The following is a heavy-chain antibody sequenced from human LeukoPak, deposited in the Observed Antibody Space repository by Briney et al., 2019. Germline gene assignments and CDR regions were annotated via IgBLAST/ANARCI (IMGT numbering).Heavy chain of an antibody. V-gene: IGHV4-39*01. Sequence: SETLSLTCTVSGGSISSYYWSWIRQPPGTGLEWIGSIYYSGSTYYNPSLKSRVTISVDTSKNQFSLKLSSVTAADTAVYYCARVSQSYGYDYFDYWGQGTLVTVSS. CDR1: GGSISSYY. J-gene: IGHJ4*02. CDR2: IYYSGST. D-gene: IGHD5-18*01. CDR3: ARVSQSYGYDYFDY.